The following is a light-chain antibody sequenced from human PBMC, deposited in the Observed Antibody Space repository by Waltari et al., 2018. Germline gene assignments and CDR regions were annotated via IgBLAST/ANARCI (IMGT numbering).Light chain of an antibody. CDR2: WAS. CDR1: QSVLYSSYTKNY. V-gene: IGKV4-1*01. CDR3: QQNYSDANT. J-gene: IGKJ2*01. Sequence: DIVMTQSLDSPAVSLGERATINRESSQSVLYSSYTKNYLGWYQQKPGHPPKLLISWASTRESAVTFRCSGSGSDTDLTLTSSSLQAEDVEDYYCQQNYSDANTFGQGTKLEIE.